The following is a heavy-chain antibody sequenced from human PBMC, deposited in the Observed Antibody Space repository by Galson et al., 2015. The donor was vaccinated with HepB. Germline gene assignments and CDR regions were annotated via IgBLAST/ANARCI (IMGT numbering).Heavy chain of an antibody. Sequence: SVKVSCKASGYTFTSYYMHWVRQAPGQGLEWMGIINPSGGSTSYAQKFQGRVTMTRDTSTSTVYMELSSLRSEDTAVYYCARDAGGAWSYYYGMDVWGQGTTVTVSS. J-gene: IGHJ6*02. V-gene: IGHV1-46*01. CDR2: INPSGGST. D-gene: IGHD1-1*01. CDR3: ARDAGGAWSYYYGMDV. CDR1: GYTFTSYY.